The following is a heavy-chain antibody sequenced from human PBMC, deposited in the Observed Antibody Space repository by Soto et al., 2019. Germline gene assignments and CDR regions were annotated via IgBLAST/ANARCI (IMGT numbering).Heavy chain of an antibody. D-gene: IGHD2-2*01. CDR3: ARVERTLSTPFAYGMDV. Sequence: QLQLQESGSGLVKPSQTLSLTCTVSGGSINSGGYSWIWIRQPPGKGLEWIGYIYHTGNTFYNPSLQSRVTRSVDRSQNQCSLSLGSVTAADTAMYYCARVERTLSTPFAYGMDVWGQGTTVTVSS. V-gene: IGHV4-30-2*01. CDR2: IYHTGNT. J-gene: IGHJ6*02. CDR1: GGSINSGGYS.